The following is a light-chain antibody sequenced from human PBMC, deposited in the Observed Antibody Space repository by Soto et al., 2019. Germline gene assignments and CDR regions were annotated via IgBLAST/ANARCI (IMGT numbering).Light chain of an antibody. CDR2: AAS. CDR1: QGIKND. Sequence: AIKLTQSPSSLSASVGDRVSITCRASQGIKNDLGWYQQKPGKTPKLLIYAASTLQSGVPSRFSGSGSGTDFTLTIRSLQPEDSANYYCQQSYSTPPTFGQGTKVDI. V-gene: IGKV1-6*01. J-gene: IGKJ1*01. CDR3: QQSYSTPPT.